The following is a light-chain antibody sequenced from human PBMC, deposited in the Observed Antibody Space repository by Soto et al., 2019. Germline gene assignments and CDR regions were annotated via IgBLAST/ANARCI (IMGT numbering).Light chain of an antibody. Sequence: DVVMTQTPLSMSVAPGQPASISCKSSQSLLHITGETFLFWYLQKPGQSPQLXXYEVSTRVSGVPDRFSGSGSGTDGTLEISRVETDDVCIYYCMQSTQLPPTFGQGTRLEIK. V-gene: IGKV2D-29*02. CDR3: MQSTQLPPT. CDR1: QSLLHITGETF. J-gene: IGKJ5*01. CDR2: EVS.